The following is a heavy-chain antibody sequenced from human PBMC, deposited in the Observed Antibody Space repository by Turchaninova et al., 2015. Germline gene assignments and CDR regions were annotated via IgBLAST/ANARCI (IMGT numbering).Heavy chain of an antibody. CDR2: SYHSGNT. Sequence: QLHLEESGPGLVNPMGSLTRTGGGSCGSVSNMIGVRWVGQDTRKGLKWNGESYHSGNTNYKPALSSRVTISEDKSKNQFSLKLTSVTAADTAVYYCARDFRYRNSRHNWFDPWGQGSLVNV. V-gene: IGHV4-4*02. D-gene: IGHD4-11*01. J-gene: IGHJ5*02. CDR1: CGSVSNMIG. CDR3: ARDFRYRNSRHNWFDP.